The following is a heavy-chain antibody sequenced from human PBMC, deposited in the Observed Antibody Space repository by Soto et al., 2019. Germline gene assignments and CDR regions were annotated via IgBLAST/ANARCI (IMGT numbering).Heavy chain of an antibody. D-gene: IGHD1-26*01. CDR1: GGSLSSYY. J-gene: IGHJ2*01. CDR2: IHSSGST. V-gene: IGHV4-59*13. CDR3: ARDTSYRYGYWYFDL. Sequence: SETLSLTCTVSGGSLSSYYYYWIRQPPGKGLEWIGYIHSSGSTKYNPSLRSPGTISMDTAENQFSLKLSSVTAADTAIYCCARDTSYRYGYWYFDLWGRGTPVTVSS.